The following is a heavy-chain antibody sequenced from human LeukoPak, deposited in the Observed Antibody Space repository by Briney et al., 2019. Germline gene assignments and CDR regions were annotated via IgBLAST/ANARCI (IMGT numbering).Heavy chain of an antibody. J-gene: IGHJ4*02. Sequence: GGSLRLSCAASGFTFSSYAMHWVRQAPGKGLEWVAVISYDGSNKYYADSVKGRFTISRDNSKNTLYLQMNSLRAEDTAVYYCARDLGGYCSSTSCNAFDYWGQGTLVTVSS. CDR1: GFTFSSYA. CDR3: ARDLGGYCSSTSCNAFDY. V-gene: IGHV3-30-3*01. CDR2: ISYDGSNK. D-gene: IGHD2-2*01.